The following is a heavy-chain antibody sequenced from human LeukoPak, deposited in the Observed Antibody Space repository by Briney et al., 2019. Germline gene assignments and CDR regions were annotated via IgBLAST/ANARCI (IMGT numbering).Heavy chain of an antibody. J-gene: IGHJ4*02. V-gene: IGHV3-33*05. D-gene: IGHD3-10*01. CDR1: GFTFSSYG. Sequence: GRSLRLSCAASGFTFSSYGIYWVRQAPGKGLEWVAVISYDGSNKYYADSVKGQFTIYRDNSKNTLYLQMSSLRDEDTAVYYCARGPQRYYGSCQDFDYWGRGTLVSVPS. CDR2: ISYDGSNK. CDR3: ARGPQRYYGSCQDFDY.